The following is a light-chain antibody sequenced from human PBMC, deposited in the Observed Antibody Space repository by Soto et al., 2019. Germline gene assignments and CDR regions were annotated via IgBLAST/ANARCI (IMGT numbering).Light chain of an antibody. CDR2: GIS. V-gene: IGKV3-20*01. CDR1: HTISSSY. Sequence: EIVLTQSPGTLSLSPGERATPPCRVSHTISSSYLAWYQQKPGQAPRLLMYGISRRATGIPDRFSGSGSGTDFTLTITRLEPEDFAVYYCQQYVTSSPRTFGQGTKVDIK. CDR3: QQYVTSSPRT. J-gene: IGKJ1*01.